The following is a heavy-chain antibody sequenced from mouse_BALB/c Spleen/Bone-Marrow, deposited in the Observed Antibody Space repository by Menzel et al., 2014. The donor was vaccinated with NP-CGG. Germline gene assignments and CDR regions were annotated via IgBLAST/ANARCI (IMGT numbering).Heavy chain of an antibody. D-gene: IGHD2-10*01. J-gene: IGHJ4*01. CDR1: GYTFTSYY. Sequence: QVQLQQPGAELVKPGASVKLSCKASGYTFTSYYLYWVKQRPGQGLEWIGEINPSNGGTNFNERFKSKASLTVDKSSSTAYMQLNSLTSEDSAVYYCTRRSLLSDYYSMEYWGQGTSVTVSS. CDR3: TRRSLLSDYYSMEY. CDR2: INPSNGGT. V-gene: IGHV1S81*02.